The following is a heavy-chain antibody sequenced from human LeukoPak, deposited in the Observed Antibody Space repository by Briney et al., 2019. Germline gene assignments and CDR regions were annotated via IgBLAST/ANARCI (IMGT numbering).Heavy chain of an antibody. Sequence: SETLSLTCAVSGGSISSGGYSWSWIRQPPGKGVEWIGYIYHSGSTYYNPSLKSRVTISVDRSKNQFSLKLSSVTAADTAVYYCARGNYYDSSGYSDWGQGTLVTVSS. CDR3: ARGNYYDSSGYSD. J-gene: IGHJ4*02. D-gene: IGHD3-22*01. CDR1: GGSISSGGYS. CDR2: IYHSGST. V-gene: IGHV4-30-2*01.